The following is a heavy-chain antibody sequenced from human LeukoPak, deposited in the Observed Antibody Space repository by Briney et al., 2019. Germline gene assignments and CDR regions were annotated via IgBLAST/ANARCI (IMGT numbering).Heavy chain of an antibody. CDR2: IYYSGST. CDR3: AREGGLELHFDY. CDR1: GGSISSYY. V-gene: IGHV4-59*12. D-gene: IGHD1-7*01. J-gene: IGHJ4*02. Sequence: SETLSLTCTVSGGSISSYYWSWIRQPPGKGLEWIGYIYYSGSTNYNPSLKSRVTISVDTSKNQFSLKLSSVTAADTAVYYCAREGGLELHFDYWGQGTLVTVSS.